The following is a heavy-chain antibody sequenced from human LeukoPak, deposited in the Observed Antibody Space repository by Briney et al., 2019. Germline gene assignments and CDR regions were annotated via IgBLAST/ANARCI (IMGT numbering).Heavy chain of an antibody. CDR2: INPNSGGT. CDR3: ASPRYYDSSGYFDI. D-gene: IGHD3-22*01. J-gene: IGHJ3*02. CDR1: GYTFTGYY. V-gene: IGHV1-2*06. Sequence: ASVKVSCKASGYTFTGYYMHWVRQAPGQGLEWMGRINPNSGGTNYAQKFQGRVTMTRDTSISTAYMELSRLRSDDTAVYYCASPRYYDSSGYFDIWGQGTMVTVSS.